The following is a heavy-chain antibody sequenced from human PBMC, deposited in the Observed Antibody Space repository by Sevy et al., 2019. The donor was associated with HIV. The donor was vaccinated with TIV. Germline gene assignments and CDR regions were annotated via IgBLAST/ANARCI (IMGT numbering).Heavy chain of an antibody. V-gene: IGHV4-39*01. CDR1: GDSISSSNFY. D-gene: IGHD3-22*01. CDR3: ARLFDDSSGPPSDY. J-gene: IGHJ4*02. CDR2: IYYSGST. Sequence: SETLSLTCTVSGDSISSSNFYWGWIRQPPGKGLEWIGSIYYSGSTYYNPSRKSRVTISVDTSKDQFSLKLRSVTAADTAVYYCARLFDDSSGPPSDYWGQGTLVTVSS.